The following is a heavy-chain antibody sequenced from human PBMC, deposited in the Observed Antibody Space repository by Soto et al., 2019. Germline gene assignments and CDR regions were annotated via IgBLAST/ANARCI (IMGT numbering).Heavy chain of an antibody. CDR1: GGCVSNKTYY. CDR3: ARPRGEYYDSSGSWFDP. D-gene: IGHD3-22*01. V-gene: IGHV4-39*07. Sequence: SETLSLTGSVSGGCVSNKTYYWGWIRQPPGKGLEWIGSIYHSGSIYYNPSLKSRVTLAVSTCKIKCSLKLRSVTAADTAVYYCARPRGEYYDSSGSWFDPWGQGTLVTVSS. J-gene: IGHJ5*02. CDR2: IYHSGSI.